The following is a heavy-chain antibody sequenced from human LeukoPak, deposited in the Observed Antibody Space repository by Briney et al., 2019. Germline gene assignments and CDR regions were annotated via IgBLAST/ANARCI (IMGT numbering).Heavy chain of an antibody. D-gene: IGHD3-10*01. CDR3: AREDYYGGWYFDY. CDR2: INHSGST. CDR1: GGSFSGYY. V-gene: IGHV4-34*01. J-gene: IGHJ4*02. Sequence: PSETLSLTCAVYGGSFSGYYWSWIRQPPGKGLEWIGEINHSGSTNYNPSLKSRVTISVDTSKNQFSLKLSSVTAADTAVYYCAREDYYGGWYFDYWGQGTLVTVSS.